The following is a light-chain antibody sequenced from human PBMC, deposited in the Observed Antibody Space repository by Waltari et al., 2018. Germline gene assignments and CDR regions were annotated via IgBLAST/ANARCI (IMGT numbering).Light chain of an antibody. CDR2: DAS. J-gene: IGKJ2*01. CDR1: HDISDY. Sequence: DIQMTQSPSSLSASVGDTVTITCQANHDISDYLNWYQQKPGKAPNLLVPDASHLEAGVPSRFSGSGYGTDFTFTIRSLQPEDFATYYCQQHDNPPFTFGQGTKLEIK. V-gene: IGKV1-33*01. CDR3: QQHDNPPFT.